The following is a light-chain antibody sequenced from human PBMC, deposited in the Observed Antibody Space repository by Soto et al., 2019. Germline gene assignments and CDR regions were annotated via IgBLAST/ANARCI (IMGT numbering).Light chain of an antibody. J-gene: IGLJ1*01. CDR2: DVS. CDR1: SSDGGGYNY. Sequence: QSVLTQPASVSGSPGQSITISCTGTSSDGGGYNYVSWYQQHPGKAPKLMIYDVSNRPSGVSNRFSGSKSGNTASLTISGLQAEDEADYYCSSYRSSSTDVFGTGTKLTVL. V-gene: IGLV2-14*01. CDR3: SSYRSSSTDV.